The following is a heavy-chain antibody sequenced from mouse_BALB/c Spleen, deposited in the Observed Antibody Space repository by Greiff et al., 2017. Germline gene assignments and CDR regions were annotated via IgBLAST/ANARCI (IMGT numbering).Heavy chain of an antibody. V-gene: IGHV5-6-3*01. J-gene: IGHJ2*01. CDR1: GFTFSSYG. Sequence: EVQRVESGGGLVQPGGSLKLSCAASGFTFSSYGMSWVRQTPDKRLELVATINSNGGSTYYPDSVKGRFTISRDNAKNTLYLQMSSLKSEDTAMYYCAREDYGSSLFDYWGQGTTLTVSS. CDR3: AREDYGSSLFDY. D-gene: IGHD1-1*01. CDR2: INSNGGST.